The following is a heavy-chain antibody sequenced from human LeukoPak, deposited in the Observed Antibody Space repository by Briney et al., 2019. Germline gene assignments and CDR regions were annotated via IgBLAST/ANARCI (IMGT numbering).Heavy chain of an antibody. Sequence: ASVKVSCKASGYTFTTYNINWVRQAPGQGLEWMGLINPTGGSTGYAQKFQGRVTMTRDMSTSTDYMELRSLRSDDTAVYYCARELTYYDILTGRPTNYYYMDVWGKGTTVTISS. CDR2: INPTGGST. CDR1: GYTFTTYN. D-gene: IGHD3-9*01. V-gene: IGHV1-46*01. J-gene: IGHJ6*03. CDR3: ARELTYYDILTGRPTNYYYMDV.